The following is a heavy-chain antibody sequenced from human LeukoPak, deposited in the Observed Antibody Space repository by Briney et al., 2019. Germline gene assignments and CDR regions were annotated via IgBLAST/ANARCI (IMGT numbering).Heavy chain of an antibody. CDR2: ISWNSGST. J-gene: IGHJ4*02. D-gene: IGHD1-1*01. CDR1: GLTFDDYA. CDR3: ARRNWNAFDY. Sequence: GGSLRLSCAASGLTFDDYAISWVRQAPGKGLEWVSGISWNSGSTDYADSVKGRFAISRDNAKSSLYLQMNSLRAEDTALYYCARRNWNAFDYWGQGTLVTVSS. V-gene: IGHV3-9*01.